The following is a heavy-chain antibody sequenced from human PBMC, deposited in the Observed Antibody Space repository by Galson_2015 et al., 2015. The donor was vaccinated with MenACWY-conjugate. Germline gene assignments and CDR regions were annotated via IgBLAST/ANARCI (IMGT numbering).Heavy chain of an antibody. CDR1: GFTLSYYA. CDR2: INGSGGHT. J-gene: IGHJ2*01. D-gene: IGHD3-10*01. CDR3: AKDEGSGTYFYWYFDL. V-gene: IGHV3-23*01. Sequence: SLRLSCAASGFTLSYYAMSWVRQAPGKGLEWVSAINGSGGHTYYADSVKGRFTISRDNSKNTLYLQMNSLRAEDTAIYYCAKDEGSGTYFYWYFDLSGRSTLVTVSS.